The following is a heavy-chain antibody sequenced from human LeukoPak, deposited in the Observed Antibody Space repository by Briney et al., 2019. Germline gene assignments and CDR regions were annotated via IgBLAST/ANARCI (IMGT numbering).Heavy chain of an antibody. CDR2: IYYSGSS. D-gene: IGHD3-3*01. J-gene: IGHJ3*02. CDR3: ARLGVTFDI. CDR1: GGSISSSSYY. V-gene: IGHV4-39*01. Sequence: SETLSLTCTVSGGSISSSSYYWGWIRQPLGKGLEWIGSIYYSGSSYYNPSLKSRVTISVDTSKNLFSLKLSSVTAADTAVYYCARLGVTFDIWGQGTMVTVSS.